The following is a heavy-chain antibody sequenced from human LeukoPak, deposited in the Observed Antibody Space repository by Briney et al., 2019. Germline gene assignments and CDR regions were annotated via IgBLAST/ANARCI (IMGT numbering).Heavy chain of an antibody. J-gene: IGHJ6*03. CDR3: ARDGTGPYYYYPYMDV. CDR1: GYIFAGYY. Sequence: ASVKVSCKASGYIFAGYYMHWVRQAPGQGLEWMGWINPNSGATNYAQKFQGRVTLTRDTSISTAYLELSRLRSDDTAVYYCARDGTGPYYYYPYMDVWGKGTTVTVSS. V-gene: IGHV1-2*02. CDR2: INPNSGAT.